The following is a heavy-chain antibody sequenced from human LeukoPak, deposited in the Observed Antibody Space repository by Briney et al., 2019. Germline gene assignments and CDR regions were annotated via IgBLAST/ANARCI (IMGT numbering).Heavy chain of an antibody. CDR1: GSMYNYY. V-gene: IGHV4-59*12. CDR3: ARAPRGIAVAGTHYGFDP. Sequence: SETLSLTCTVSGSMYNYYWSWIRQSPGKGLEWIGYIYYSGSTNYNPSLKSRVTMSVDTSRNQFSLKLSSVTAADTAVYYCARAPRGIAVAGTHYGFDPWGQGTLVTVSS. J-gene: IGHJ5*02. CDR2: IYYSGST. D-gene: IGHD6-19*01.